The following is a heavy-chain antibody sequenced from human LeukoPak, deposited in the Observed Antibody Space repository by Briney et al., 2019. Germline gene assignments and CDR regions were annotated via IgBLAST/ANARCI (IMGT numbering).Heavy chain of an antibody. CDR3: ARDRDGEQLSY. CDR2: IYYSGST. D-gene: IGHD3-10*01. J-gene: IGHJ4*02. CDR1: GGSVSSGSYY. V-gene: IGHV4-61*01. Sequence: PSETLSLTCTVSGGSVSSGSYYWSWIRQPPGKGLEWIGYIYYSGSTNYKPSLKSRVTISVDTSKNQFSLKLSSVTAADTAVYYCARDRDGEQLSYWGQGTLVTVSS.